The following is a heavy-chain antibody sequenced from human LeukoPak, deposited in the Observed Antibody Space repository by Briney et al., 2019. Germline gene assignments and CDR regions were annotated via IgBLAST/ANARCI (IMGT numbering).Heavy chain of an antibody. CDR2: ISTSTNSI. Sequence: GGSLRLSCAASGFTFSDYYMSWIRQAPGKGLEWLSYISTSTNSIYYADSVKGRFTFSRDSAKNSLNLQMNSLRAEDTAVYFCARGGYCSSTSCSAFDYWGQGTLVTVSS. CDR3: ARGGYCSSTSCSAFDY. CDR1: GFTFSDYY. J-gene: IGHJ4*02. V-gene: IGHV3-11*01. D-gene: IGHD2-2*01.